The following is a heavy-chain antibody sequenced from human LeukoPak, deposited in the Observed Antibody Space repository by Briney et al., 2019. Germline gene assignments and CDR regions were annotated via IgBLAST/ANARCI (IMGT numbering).Heavy chain of an antibody. CDR1: GGTFSSYA. CDR2: IIPIFGTA. V-gene: IGHV1-69*13. CDR3: ARGGEEHYDFWSGYRNLNWFDP. Sequence: SVKVSCKASGGTFSSYAISWVRQAPGQGLEWMGGIIPIFGTANYAQTFQGRVTITADESTSTAYMELSSLRSEDTAVYYCARGGEEHYDFWSGYRNLNWFDPWGQGTLVTVSS. J-gene: IGHJ5*02. D-gene: IGHD3-3*01.